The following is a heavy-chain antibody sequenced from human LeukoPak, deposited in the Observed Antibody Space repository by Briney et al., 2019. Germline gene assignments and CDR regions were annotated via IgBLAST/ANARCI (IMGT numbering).Heavy chain of an antibody. J-gene: IGHJ6*02. V-gene: IGHV3-23*01. Sequence: GGSLRLSCEAAGFTFNKFAMSWVRQAPGKWQEWVAGIGSSGTTIFYADSVKGRCSVSRDNSKNTVYLEMNSLRAEDTAIYYCAKVSVGPLSRPTHVALYYGMDVWGQGITVIVSS. CDR2: IGSSGTTI. D-gene: IGHD2-8*01. CDR3: AKVSVGPLSRPTHVALYYGMDV. CDR1: GFTFNKFA.